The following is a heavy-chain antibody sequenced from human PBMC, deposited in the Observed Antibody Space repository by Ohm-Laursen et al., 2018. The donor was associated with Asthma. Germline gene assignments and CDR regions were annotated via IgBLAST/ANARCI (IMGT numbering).Heavy chain of an antibody. V-gene: IGHV3-30*03. Sequence: SLRLSCAASGFTFSRYGLHWVRQAPGKGLEWVAVISYDGSNKYYADSVKGRFTISRDNSKNTLYPQMNSLRAEDTAVYYCARDWGGYCSGGSCYEPEDYWGQGTLVTVSS. CDR3: ARDWGGYCSGGSCYEPEDY. CDR1: GFTFSRYG. CDR2: ISYDGSNK. J-gene: IGHJ4*02. D-gene: IGHD2-15*01.